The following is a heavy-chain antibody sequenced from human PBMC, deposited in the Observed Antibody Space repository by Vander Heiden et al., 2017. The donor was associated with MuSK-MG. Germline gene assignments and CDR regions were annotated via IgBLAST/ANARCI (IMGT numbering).Heavy chain of an antibody. CDR1: AGTFSSYA. CDR2: IIPILGIA. CDR3: ARGGLAAAGDGYYYYYMDV. J-gene: IGHJ6*03. V-gene: IGHV1-69*10. D-gene: IGHD6-13*01. Sequence: QVQLVQSGAEVKKPGSSVKVSCKAPAGTFSSYAISWLRQAPGQALAWMGGIIPILGIANYAQKFQGRVTITADKSTSTAYMELSSLRSEDTAVYYCARGGLAAAGDGYYYYYMDVWGKVTTVTVSS.